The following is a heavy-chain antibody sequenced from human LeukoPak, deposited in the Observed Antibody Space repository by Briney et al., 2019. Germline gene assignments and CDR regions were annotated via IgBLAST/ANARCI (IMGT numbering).Heavy chain of an antibody. D-gene: IGHD6-19*01. CDR3: ASPVSTYSSGWYYFDY. CDR1: GFTFSSYS. J-gene: IGHJ4*02. V-gene: IGHV3-21*01. Sequence: PGGSLRLSCAASGFTFSSYSMNWVRQAPGKGLEWVSSISSSSSYIYYADSVKGRFTISRDNSKNTLYLQMNSLRAEDTAVYYCASPVSTYSSGWYYFDYWGQGTLVTVSS. CDR2: ISSSSSYI.